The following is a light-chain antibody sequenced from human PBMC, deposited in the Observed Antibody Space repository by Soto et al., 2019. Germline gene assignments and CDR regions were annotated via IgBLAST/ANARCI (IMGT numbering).Light chain of an antibody. Sequence: DIQMIQSPYTLSASVGDRVTITCRASQGISTWLAWYQQKPGTAPKLLIYDASSLESGVPSRFSGSGSGTEFTLTISSLQPDDYATYYCQQYSSYSRTFGQGTKVEIK. V-gene: IGKV1-5*01. J-gene: IGKJ1*01. CDR3: QQYSSYSRT. CDR2: DAS. CDR1: QGISTW.